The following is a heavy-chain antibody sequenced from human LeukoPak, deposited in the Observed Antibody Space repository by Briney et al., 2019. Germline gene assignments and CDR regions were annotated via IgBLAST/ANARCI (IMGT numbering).Heavy chain of an antibody. J-gene: IGHJ4*02. Sequence: GGSLRLSCAASGFTFSSYGMTWVRQAPGKGLEWVSYISRSSSIIYYADSVKGRFTISRDNAKNSLSLQMNSLRVEDTAVYYCARDMGITGADDCWGQGTLVIVSS. CDR2: ISRSSSII. CDR3: ARDMGITGADDC. V-gene: IGHV3-48*01. D-gene: IGHD6-13*01. CDR1: GFTFSSYG.